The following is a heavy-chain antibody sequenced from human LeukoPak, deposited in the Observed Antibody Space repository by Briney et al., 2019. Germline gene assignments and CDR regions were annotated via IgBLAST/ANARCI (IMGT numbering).Heavy chain of an antibody. J-gene: IGHJ4*02. Sequence: SETLSLTCAVYGGSFSSYYWSWIRQPPGKGLEWIGEINHSGSTSYKPSLKSRVTISLDTSKNQFSLRLSSVTAADTAVYYCARRWGRYYDSSGSRPYYFDYWGQGTLVTVSS. CDR1: GGSFSSYY. CDR3: ARRWGRYYDSSGSRPYYFDY. V-gene: IGHV4-34*01. D-gene: IGHD3-22*01. CDR2: INHSGST.